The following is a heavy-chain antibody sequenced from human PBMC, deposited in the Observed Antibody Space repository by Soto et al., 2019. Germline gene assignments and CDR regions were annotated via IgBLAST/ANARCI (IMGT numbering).Heavy chain of an antibody. Sequence: QVQLHESGPGLVKPSETLSLTCTVSGGSITNYYCSWFRQPPGKGLEWIGYINYDGYSAYNLSLKRRVTLSMDASKTQFSLMLESVTATDTAVYYCARHGFGPLHGLVDVWGPGTTVIVSS. V-gene: IGHV4-59*08. CDR3: ARHGFGPLHGLVDV. CDR1: GGSITNYY. D-gene: IGHD3-10*01. CDR2: INYDGYS. J-gene: IGHJ6*02.